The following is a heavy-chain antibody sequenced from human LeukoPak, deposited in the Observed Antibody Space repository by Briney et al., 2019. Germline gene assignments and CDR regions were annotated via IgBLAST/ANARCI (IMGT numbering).Heavy chain of an antibody. J-gene: IGHJ6*03. CDR1: GYTFPTYA. CDR3: AKAAAGSQHSYYYYYYLDV. CDR2: INPNSGGT. Sequence: ASVKVSCKASGYTFPTYAISWVRQAPGQGLEWMGWINPNSGGTNYAQKFQGRVTMTRDTSISTAYMELSRLRSDDTAVYYCAKAAAGSQHSYYYYYYLDVWGTGTTVTISS. V-gene: IGHV1-2*02. D-gene: IGHD6-13*01.